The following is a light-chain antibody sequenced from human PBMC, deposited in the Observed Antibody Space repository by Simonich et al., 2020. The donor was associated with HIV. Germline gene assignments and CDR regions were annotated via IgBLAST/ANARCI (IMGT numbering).Light chain of an antibody. J-gene: IGLJ2*01. CDR2: GNS. CDR3: QSYDSSLSGSV. V-gene: IGLV1-40*01. Sequence: QSVLTQPPSVSGAPGQRVTIYCAGSNSNIGAGYDGHWYQQLPGTAPKHLIYGNSNRPSGVPDRFSGAKSDTSASLAITGLQAEDEADYYCQSYDSSLSGSVFGGGTKLTVL. CDR1: NSNIGAGYD.